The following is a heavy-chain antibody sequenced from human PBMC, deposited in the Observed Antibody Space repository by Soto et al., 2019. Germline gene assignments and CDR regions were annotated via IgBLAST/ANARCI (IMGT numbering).Heavy chain of an antibody. D-gene: IGHD1-26*01. CDR2: SSANNGNT. V-gene: IGHV1-18*01. Sequence: QVQLVQSGAEVKKPGASVKVSCKASGYTFTSYGISWVRQAPGQGLEWMGWSSANNGNTNYAQNLQGRITMTTDTSTSPAYMELRSLRSDDTSVDSCARDRGSYALDYWGQGSLVTVSS. J-gene: IGHJ4*02. CDR3: ARDRGSYALDY. CDR1: GYTFTSYG.